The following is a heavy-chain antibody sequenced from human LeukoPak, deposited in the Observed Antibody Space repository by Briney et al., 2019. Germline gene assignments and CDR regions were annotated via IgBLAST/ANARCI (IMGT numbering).Heavy chain of an antibody. V-gene: IGHV4-34*01. Sequence: SETLSLTCAVYGGSFSGYYWSWIRQPPGKGLGWIGEINHSGSTNYNPSLKSRVTISVDTSKNQFPLKLSSVTAADTAVYYCARAAGRESYWGQGTLVTVSS. CDR1: GGSFSGYY. D-gene: IGHD3-10*01. CDR3: ARAAGRESY. CDR2: INHSGST. J-gene: IGHJ4*02.